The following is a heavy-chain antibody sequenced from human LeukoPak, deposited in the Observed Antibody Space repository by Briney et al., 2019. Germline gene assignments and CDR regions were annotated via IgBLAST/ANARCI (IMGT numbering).Heavy chain of an antibody. V-gene: IGHV4-4*02. CDR3: AREKDMVRGDIGPDY. Sequence: PSETLSLTCAVSGGSISSSNWWSWVRQPPGKGLEWIGEIYHSGSTNYNPSLKSRVIISVDKSKNQFSLKLSSLTAADTAVYYCAREKDMVRGDIGPDYWGQGTLVTVSS. CDR1: GGSISSSNW. CDR2: IYHSGST. D-gene: IGHD3-10*01. J-gene: IGHJ4*02.